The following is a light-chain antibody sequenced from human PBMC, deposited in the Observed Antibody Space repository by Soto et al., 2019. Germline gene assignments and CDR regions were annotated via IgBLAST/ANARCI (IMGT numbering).Light chain of an antibody. V-gene: IGKV3-20*01. CDR2: GAS. CDR1: QSVGISY. J-gene: IGKJ1*01. Sequence: EIVLTQSPGTLSLSPGERDTLSCRASQSVGISYLAWYQQKPGQAPRLLIYGASSGATGIPDRFSGSGSGTDFTLTISRLEPEDFAVYFCQQYGSPVTFGQGTKVDIK. CDR3: QQYGSPVT.